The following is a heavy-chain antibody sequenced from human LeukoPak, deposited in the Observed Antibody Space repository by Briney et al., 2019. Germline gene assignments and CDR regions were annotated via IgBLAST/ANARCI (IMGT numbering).Heavy chain of an antibody. CDR3: ARDLDWRYDSSGYYLDY. CDR2: ISYDGSNK. V-gene: IGHV3-30*01. CDR1: GFTFSSYA. J-gene: IGHJ4*02. D-gene: IGHD3-22*01. Sequence: GRPLRLSCAASGFTFSSYAMHWVRQAPGKGLEWVAVISYDGSNKYYADSVKGRFTISRDNSKNTLCLQMNSLRAEDTAVYYCARDLDWRYDSSGYYLDYWGQGTLVTVSS.